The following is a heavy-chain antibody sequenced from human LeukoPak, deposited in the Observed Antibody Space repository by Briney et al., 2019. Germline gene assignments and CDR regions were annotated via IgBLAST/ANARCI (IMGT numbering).Heavy chain of an antibody. CDR3: ARGGAGIQLWRLDY. CDR2: IIPIFGTA. CDR1: GGTFSSYA. V-gene: IGHV1-69*05. D-gene: IGHD5-18*01. J-gene: IGHJ4*02. Sequence: SVKVSCKASGGTFSSYAISWVRQAPGQGLEWMGRIIPIFGTANYAQKFQGRVTITTDESTSTAYMELSSLRSEDTAVYYCARGGAGIQLWRLDYWGQGTLVTVSS.